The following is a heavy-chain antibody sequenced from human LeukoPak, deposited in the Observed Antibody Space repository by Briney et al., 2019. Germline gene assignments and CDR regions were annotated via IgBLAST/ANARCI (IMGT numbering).Heavy chain of an antibody. D-gene: IGHD6-13*01. CDR2: IYYSGST. Sequence: PAETLSLTCTVSGGSISSYYSSWIRQPPGKGLEWSGYIYYSGSTNYNPSLKSRLTISVDTSKNQFSLKLSSVTAAATAVYYCARGVRDVAAPLYYVDVWGKGTTVTVSS. J-gene: IGHJ6*03. CDR1: GGSISSYY. V-gene: IGHV4-59*01. CDR3: ARGVRDVAAPLYYVDV.